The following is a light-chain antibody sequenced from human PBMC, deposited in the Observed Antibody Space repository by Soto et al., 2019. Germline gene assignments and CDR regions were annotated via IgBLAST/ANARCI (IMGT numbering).Light chain of an antibody. V-gene: IGLV1-47*01. CDR2: RNN. Sequence: QSVLTQPPSASGTPGQTVTISCSGSSSNIGSNYVYWYQQLPGTAPKLLIYRNNRRPSGVPDRFSGSKSGTSASLAISGLRSEDEADYYCAAWDDSLSGRHVVFGGGTQLTV. CDR1: SSNIGSNY. CDR3: AAWDDSLSGRHVV. J-gene: IGLJ2*01.